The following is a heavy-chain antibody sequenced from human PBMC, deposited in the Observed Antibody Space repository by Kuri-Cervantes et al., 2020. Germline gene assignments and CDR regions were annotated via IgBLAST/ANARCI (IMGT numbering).Heavy chain of an antibody. CDR3: AKGRGFSSYDFDF. Sequence: GGSLRLSCAASGFTFSNYWMIWVRQAPGKGLEWVANIKRDGGLKYYADSVKGRVTISRDNSKNTLYLQMNSLRAEDTAEYYCAKGRGFSSYDFDFWGQGTPVTVSS. CDR2: IKRDGGLK. CDR1: GFTFSNYW. J-gene: IGHJ4*02. D-gene: IGHD5-12*01. V-gene: IGHV3-7*03.